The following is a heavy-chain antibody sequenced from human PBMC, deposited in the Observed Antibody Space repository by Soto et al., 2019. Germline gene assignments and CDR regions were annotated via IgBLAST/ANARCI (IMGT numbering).Heavy chain of an antibody. J-gene: IGHJ6*03. CDR1: GGSISSYY. V-gene: IGHV4-59*01. CDR3: ERGSGYYYYYYYMDV. Sequence: SETLSLTCTVSGGSISSYYWSWIRQPPGKGPEWIGYIYYSGSTNYNPSLKSRVTISVDTSKNQFSLKLSSVTAADTAVYYCERGSGYYYYYYYMDVWGKGTTVTVSS. D-gene: IGHD3-10*01. CDR2: IYYSGST.